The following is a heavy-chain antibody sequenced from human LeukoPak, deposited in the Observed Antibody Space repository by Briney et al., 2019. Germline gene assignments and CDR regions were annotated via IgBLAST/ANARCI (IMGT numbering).Heavy chain of an antibody. CDR2: IYYSGST. D-gene: IGHD3-22*01. V-gene: IGHV4-31*03. CDR3: ATLITLDAFDI. J-gene: IGHJ3*02. CDR1: DGSISSGGYY. Sequence: SQTLSLTCTVSDGSISSGGYYWSWIRQHPGKGLEWIGYIYYSGSTYCNPSLKSRVTISVDTSKNQFSLKLSSVTAADTAVYYCATLITLDAFDIWGQGTMVTVSS.